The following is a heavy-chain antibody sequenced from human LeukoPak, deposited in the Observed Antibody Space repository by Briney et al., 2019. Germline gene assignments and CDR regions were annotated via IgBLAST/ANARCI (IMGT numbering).Heavy chain of an antibody. CDR1: DYTFTDYY. CDR2: INPNSGAT. J-gene: IGHJ4*02. CDR3: ASGYRFGN. Sequence: ASVKVSCKPSDYTFTDYYMHWVRQAPGQGLEWMGWINPNSGATDYAQNFQGRATLTRDTSISTAYMKLSRLRSDDTAVYYCASGYRFGNWGQGTLVTVSS. V-gene: IGHV1-2*02. D-gene: IGHD5-18*01.